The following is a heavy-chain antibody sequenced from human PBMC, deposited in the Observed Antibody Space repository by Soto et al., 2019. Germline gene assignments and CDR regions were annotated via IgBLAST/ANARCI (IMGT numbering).Heavy chain of an antibody. J-gene: IGHJ6*02. CDR1: GFTFRTYT. Sequence: SLRLSCISSGFTFRTYTMNWVRQAPGKGLEWVSGIRGFSPYTFYAESVKGRFTISRDNAKNSLYLQMNSLRAEDTAVYYCARDRGYDAHDYYYNAMDVWGQGTTVTVSS. CDR2: IRGFSPYT. D-gene: IGHD3-10*01. CDR3: ARDRGYDAHDYYYNAMDV. V-gene: IGHV3-21*01.